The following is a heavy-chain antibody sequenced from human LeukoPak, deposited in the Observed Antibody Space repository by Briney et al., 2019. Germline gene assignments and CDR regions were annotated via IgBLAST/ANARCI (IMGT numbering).Heavy chain of an antibody. CDR1: GGSFSGYY. Sequence: PSETLSLTCAVYGGSFSGYYWSWIRQPPGKGLEWIGEINHSGSTNYNPSLKSRVTISVDMSKNQFSLKLSSVTAADTAVYYCARGPGPSSSKGTRPWGQGTLVTVSS. D-gene: IGHD1-1*01. CDR3: ARGPGPSSSKGTRP. J-gene: IGHJ5*02. CDR2: INHSGST. V-gene: IGHV4-34*01.